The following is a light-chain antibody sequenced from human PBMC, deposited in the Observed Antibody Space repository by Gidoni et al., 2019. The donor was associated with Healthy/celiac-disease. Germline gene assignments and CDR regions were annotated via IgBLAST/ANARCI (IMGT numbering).Light chain of an antibody. Sequence: QSALTQPASVSGSPGQSITISCTGTSSDVGCYNYVYWYQQHPGKAPKLMIYDVSNRPSGVSNRFSGSKSGNTASLTISGLQAEDEADYYCSSYTSSSTVVFGGGTKLTVL. CDR2: DVS. CDR3: SSYTSSSTVV. J-gene: IGLJ2*01. V-gene: IGLV2-14*01. CDR1: SSDVGCYNY.